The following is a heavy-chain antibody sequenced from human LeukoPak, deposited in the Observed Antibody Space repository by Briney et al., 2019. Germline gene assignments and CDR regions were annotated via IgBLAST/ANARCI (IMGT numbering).Heavy chain of an antibody. D-gene: IGHD3-10*01. Sequence: GGSLRLSCAASGFTFSSYLMTWVRQAPGKGLEWVANIKQDGSERYYVHSVKGRFTISRDNARNSLYLHMNSLRAEDTALYYCARSGSGSYYPYYYYYMDVWGKGTTVTVSS. V-gene: IGHV3-7*01. CDR1: GFTFSSYL. J-gene: IGHJ6*03. CDR2: IKQDGSER. CDR3: ARSGSGSYYPYYYYYMDV.